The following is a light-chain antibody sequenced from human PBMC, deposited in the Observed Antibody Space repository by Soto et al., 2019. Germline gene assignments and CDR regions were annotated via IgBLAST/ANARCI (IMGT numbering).Light chain of an antibody. CDR3: QSYDSSLSAFYV. CDR2: GNN. V-gene: IGLV1-40*01. CDR1: SSNIGAGYD. Sequence: QPVLTQPPSVSGAPGQRVTISCTGSSSNIGAGYDVHWYQQLPGTAPKLLIFGNNYRPSGVPDRFSGSKSGTSASLAITGLQAEDEADYYCQSYDSSLSAFYVFGTGTKLTVL. J-gene: IGLJ1*01.